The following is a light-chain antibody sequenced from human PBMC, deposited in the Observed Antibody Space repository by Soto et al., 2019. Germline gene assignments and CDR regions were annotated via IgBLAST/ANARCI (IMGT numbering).Light chain of an antibody. CDR1: NSDVGSYNL. CDR2: EVT. V-gene: IGLV2-23*02. CDR3: FSYAGDSVYV. Sequence: QSVLTQPASLSGSPRQSITISCTGTNSDVGSYNLVSWFQQHPGKAPKLVIYEVTKRPSGVSDRFSGSKSGNTASLTISGLQAEDEADYYCFSYAGDSVYVFGTGTKVTVL. J-gene: IGLJ1*01.